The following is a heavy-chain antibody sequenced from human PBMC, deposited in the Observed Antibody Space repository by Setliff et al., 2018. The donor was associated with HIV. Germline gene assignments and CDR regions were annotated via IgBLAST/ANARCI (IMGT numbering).Heavy chain of an antibody. D-gene: IGHD3-9*01. J-gene: IGHJ4*02. V-gene: IGHV4-39*02. Sequence: PSETLSLTCTVSGGSISRSDYYWGWIRQPPGKGLEWIGSFYDGGSTYYNPSLKSRVTISVDTSKNQFSLKLSSVTAADTAMYYCARDDITIGLDYWGQGTLVTVSS. CDR1: GGSISRSDYY. CDR3: ARDDITIGLDY. CDR2: FYDGGST.